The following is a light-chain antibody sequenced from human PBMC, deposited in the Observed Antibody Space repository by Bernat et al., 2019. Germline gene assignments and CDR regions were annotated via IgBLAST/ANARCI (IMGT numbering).Light chain of an antibody. Sequence: SAPPQPPSASGSPGQSVTISCTGTSSDVGGYNYVSWYQQHPDKAPKLIISEVSKRPSGVPDRFSGSKSGNTASLTVSGLQAEDEADYYCSSYAGSNNYVFGTGTKVTVL. CDR1: SSDVGGYNY. J-gene: IGLJ1*01. V-gene: IGLV2-8*01. CDR3: SSYAGSNNYV. CDR2: EVS.